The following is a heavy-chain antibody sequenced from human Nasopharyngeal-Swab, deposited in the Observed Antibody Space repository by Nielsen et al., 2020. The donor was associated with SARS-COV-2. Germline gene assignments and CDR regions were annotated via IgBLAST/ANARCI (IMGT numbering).Heavy chain of an antibody. Sequence: GESLKISFAASGFNFGNFWMTWVRQAPGKGLEWVAVISYDGSNKYYADSVKGRFTISRDNSKNTLYLQMNSLRAEDTAVYYCARGSSSYYFDYWGQGTLVTVSS. CDR1: GFNFGNFW. J-gene: IGHJ4*02. CDR2: ISYDGSNK. V-gene: IGHV3-30-3*01. D-gene: IGHD6-6*01. CDR3: ARGSSSYYFDY.